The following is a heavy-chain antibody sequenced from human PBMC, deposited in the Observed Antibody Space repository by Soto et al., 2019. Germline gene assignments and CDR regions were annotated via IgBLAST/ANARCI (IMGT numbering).Heavy chain of an antibody. CDR1: GGSISSGDYY. V-gene: IGHV4-30-4*01. CDR2: IYYSGST. J-gene: IGHJ5*02. D-gene: IGHD3-3*01. CDR3: ARERRITIFGVALNWFDP. Sequence: KSSETLSLTCTVSGGSISSGDYYWSWIRQPPGKGLEWIGYIYYSGSTYYNPSLKSRVTISVDTSKNQFSLKLSSVTAADTAVYYCARERRITIFGVALNWFDPWGQGTLVTVSS.